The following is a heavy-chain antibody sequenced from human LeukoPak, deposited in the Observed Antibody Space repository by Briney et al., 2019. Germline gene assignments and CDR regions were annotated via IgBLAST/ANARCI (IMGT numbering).Heavy chain of an antibody. CDR1: GFTFSSSA. V-gene: IGHV3-23*01. CDR3: AKGPRALGHSTHRFDS. CDR2: ISGSGADT. Sequence: GGSLRLSCAASGFTFSSSAMSWVRQAPGKGLEWVSAISGSGADTYYADSVKGRFTISRDNSKNTLYLHMNTLRAEDTALYYCAKGPRALGHSTHRFDSWGQGTLVTVSS. D-gene: IGHD5-18*01. J-gene: IGHJ4*02.